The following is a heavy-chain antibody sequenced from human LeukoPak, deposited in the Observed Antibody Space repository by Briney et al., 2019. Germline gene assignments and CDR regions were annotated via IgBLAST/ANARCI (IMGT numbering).Heavy chain of an antibody. CDR3: AKWRSSGHYPRGFDY. Sequence: GGSLRLSCAASGFTFSSYAMSWVRQAPGKGLEWVSAISGSGGSTYYADSVKGRFTISRDNSKNTLYLQMNSLRAEDTAVYYCAKWRSSGHYPRGFDYWGQGTLVTVSS. CDR2: ISGSGGST. D-gene: IGHD3-22*01. CDR1: GFTFSSYA. V-gene: IGHV3-23*01. J-gene: IGHJ4*02.